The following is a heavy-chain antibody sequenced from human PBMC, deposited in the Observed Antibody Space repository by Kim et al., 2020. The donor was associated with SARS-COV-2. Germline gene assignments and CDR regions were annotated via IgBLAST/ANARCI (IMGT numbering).Heavy chain of an antibody. Sequence: GSTHHHPPLKNRVTISVDPSKNQFSLKLSSVTAADTAVYYCARDRSYFSYWGQGTLVTVSS. D-gene: IGHD1-26*01. CDR3: ARDRSYFSY. CDR2: GST. J-gene: IGHJ4*02. V-gene: IGHV4-59*01.